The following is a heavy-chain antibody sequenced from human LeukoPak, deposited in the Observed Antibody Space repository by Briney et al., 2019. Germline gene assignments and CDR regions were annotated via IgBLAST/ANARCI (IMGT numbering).Heavy chain of an antibody. J-gene: IGHJ4*02. CDR2: IIPIFGTA. D-gene: IGHD4-17*01. CDR1: GGTFSSYA. Sequence: SVKVSCKASGGTFSSYAISWVRQAPGQGLEWMGGIIPIFGTANYAQKFQGRVTITADESTSTAYMELRSLRSDDTAVYYCARGPPTTVTTYYFDYWGQGTLVTVSS. V-gene: IGHV1-69*13. CDR3: ARGPPTTVTTYYFDY.